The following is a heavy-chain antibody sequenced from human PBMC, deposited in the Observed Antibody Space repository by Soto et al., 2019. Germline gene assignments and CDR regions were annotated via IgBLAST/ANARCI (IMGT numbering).Heavy chain of an antibody. V-gene: IGHV3-48*02. D-gene: IGHD1-26*01. CDR3: AREGGSLNWFDP. Sequence: EVQLVESGGGLVQPGGSLRLSCAASGFTFSSYSMNWVRQAPGKGLEWVSYISSSSSTIYYADSVKGRFTISRDNAKNSMYRQMNSLRDEVTAVYYCAREGGSLNWFDPWGQGTLVTVSS. CDR1: GFTFSSYS. J-gene: IGHJ5*02. CDR2: ISSSSSTI.